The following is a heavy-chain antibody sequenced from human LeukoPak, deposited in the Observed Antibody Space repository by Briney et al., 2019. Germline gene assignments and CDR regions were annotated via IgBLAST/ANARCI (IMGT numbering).Heavy chain of an antibody. CDR1: GFSFSDHY. CDR3: LRSSYSSGLFGDY. D-gene: IGHD6-19*01. Sequence: PGGSLRLSCAASGFSFSDHYVDWVRQAPGKGLEWVGRIRNKANSYTTEYAASVTGRFTISRDESKNSVYLQMNSLKTEDTAVYYCLRSSYSSGLFGDYWGQGILVTVSS. J-gene: IGHJ4*02. V-gene: IGHV3-72*01. CDR2: IRNKANSYTT.